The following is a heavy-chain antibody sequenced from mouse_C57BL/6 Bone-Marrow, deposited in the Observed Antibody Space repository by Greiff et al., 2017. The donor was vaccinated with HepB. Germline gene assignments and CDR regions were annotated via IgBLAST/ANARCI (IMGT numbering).Heavy chain of an antibody. D-gene: IGHD1-1*01. V-gene: IGHV1-5*01. CDR1: GYTFTSYW. Sequence: EVQLQQSGTVLARPGASVKMSCKTSGYTFTSYWMHWVKQRPGQGLEWIGAIYPGNSDTSYNQKFKGKAKLTAVTSASTAYMELSSLTNEDSAVYYCTVHYYGSSYYAMDYWGQGTSVTVSS. CDR2: IYPGNSDT. J-gene: IGHJ4*01. CDR3: TVHYYGSSYYAMDY.